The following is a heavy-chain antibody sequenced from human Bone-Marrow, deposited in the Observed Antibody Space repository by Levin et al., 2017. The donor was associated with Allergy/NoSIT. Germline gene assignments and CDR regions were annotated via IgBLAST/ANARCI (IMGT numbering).Heavy chain of an antibody. CDR2: ISYLGSEK. Sequence: GGSLRLSCAASGFTFSSYGMHWVRQVPGKGLEWVAVISYLGSEKYYAESVKGRFTISRDNSKNTVYLQMSSLRAEDSALYYCAKDRIASAGTGNFDYWGQGTLVTVSS. CDR3: AKDRIASAGTGNFDY. CDR1: GFTFSSYG. D-gene: IGHD6-13*01. J-gene: IGHJ4*02. V-gene: IGHV3-30*18.